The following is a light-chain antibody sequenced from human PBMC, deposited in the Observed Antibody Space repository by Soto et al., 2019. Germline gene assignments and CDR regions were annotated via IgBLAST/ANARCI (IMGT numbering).Light chain of an antibody. CDR2: EFS. CDR1: SSDVGGYNY. J-gene: IGLJ1*01. V-gene: IGLV2-8*01. Sequence: QSALTQPPSASGSPGQSVTISCTGTSSDVGGYNYVSWYQQHPGKAPKLMIYEFSRQPSGVPDRFSGSRSANTAFLTVSGLQAEDEADYYCCSYAGNDNFYVFGTGTKVTVL. CDR3: CSYAGNDNFYV.